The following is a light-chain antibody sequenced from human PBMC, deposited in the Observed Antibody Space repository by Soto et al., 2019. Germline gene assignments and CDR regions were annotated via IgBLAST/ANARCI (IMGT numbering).Light chain of an antibody. CDR3: CSYAGSSTVV. CDR2: EAT. CDR1: SSDIGSYNF. V-gene: IGLV2-23*01. J-gene: IGLJ2*01. Sequence: QSALTQPASVSGSPGQSITISCTGTSSDIGSYNFVSWYQQRPGRAPKLMIFEATKRPSGVPPRFSGSKSGNTASLTISGLQAEDEADYYCCSYAGSSTVVFGGGTKVTVL.